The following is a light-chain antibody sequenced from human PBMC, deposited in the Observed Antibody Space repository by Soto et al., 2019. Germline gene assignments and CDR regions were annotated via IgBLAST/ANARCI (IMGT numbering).Light chain of an antibody. CDR1: ESVSTSY. CDR2: GAS. CDR3: QQYGSSGT. V-gene: IGKV3-20*01. J-gene: IGKJ1*01. Sequence: EMVLTQSPGTLSLSPGDRATLSCRASESVSTSYLAWYQQSPGQAPRLLIYGASNRATGIPDRFSGSGSGTDFTLTISRLEPEDFAVYYCQQYGSSGTFGQGTKVDIK.